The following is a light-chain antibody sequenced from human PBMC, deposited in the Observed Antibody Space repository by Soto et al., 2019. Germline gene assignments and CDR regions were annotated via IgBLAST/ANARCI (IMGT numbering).Light chain of an antibody. CDR2: DAS. V-gene: IGKV1-5*01. Sequence: DIQLTQSPSTLSASVGDRVTITCRASQRIDRYLAWYQQKPGKAPKLLVYDASTLEGGVPSRFSGSGSATEFILTISSLQPDDFVTYYCQQYKDDAWTFGQGTKVEIK. J-gene: IGKJ1*01. CDR1: QRIDRY. CDR3: QQYKDDAWT.